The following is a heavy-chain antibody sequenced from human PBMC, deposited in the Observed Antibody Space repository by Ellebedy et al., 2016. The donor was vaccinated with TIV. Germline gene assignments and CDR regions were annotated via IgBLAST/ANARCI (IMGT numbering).Heavy chain of an antibody. CDR2: IYPGDSDA. Sequence: GESLKISCKGFGDSFTYWIGWVRQVPGQGLEYMGVIYPGDSDARYGPSFQGQVTISADKSINTAYLQWSSLRASDTALYYCARARRNAYIPFDSWGPGTLVTVSS. D-gene: IGHD5-24*01. CDR1: GDSFTYW. V-gene: IGHV5-51*01. J-gene: IGHJ4*02. CDR3: ARARRNAYIPFDS.